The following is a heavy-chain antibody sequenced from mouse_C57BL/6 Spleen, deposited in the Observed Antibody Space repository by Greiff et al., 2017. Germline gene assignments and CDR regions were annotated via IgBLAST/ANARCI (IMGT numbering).Heavy chain of an antibody. V-gene: IGHV1-4*01. CDR2: INPSSGYT. CDR1: GYTFTSYT. Sequence: VQLQQPGAELARPGASVKMSCKASGYTFTSYTMHWVKQRPGQGLEWIGYINPSSGYTKYNQKFKDKATLTADKSSSTAYMQLSSLTSEDSAVYYCASIYYDYGGDAYWGQRTLVTVSA. J-gene: IGHJ3*01. CDR3: ASIYYDYGGDAY. D-gene: IGHD2-4*01.